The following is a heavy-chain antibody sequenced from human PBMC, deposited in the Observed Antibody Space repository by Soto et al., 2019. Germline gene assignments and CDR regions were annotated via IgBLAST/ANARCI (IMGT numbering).Heavy chain of an antibody. V-gene: IGHV6-1*01. J-gene: IGHJ6*02. CDR2: TYYRSKWYN. Sequence: PSQTLSLTCVISGDSVSSNSAAWNWIRQSPSRGLEWLGRTYYRSKWYNDYAVSVKSRITINPDTSKNQFSLQLNSVTPEDTAVYYCARESGGVDYVWGSYRYSPIGMDVWGQGTTVTVS. CDR1: GDSVSSNSAA. CDR3: ARESGGVDYVWGSYRYSPIGMDV. D-gene: IGHD3-16*02.